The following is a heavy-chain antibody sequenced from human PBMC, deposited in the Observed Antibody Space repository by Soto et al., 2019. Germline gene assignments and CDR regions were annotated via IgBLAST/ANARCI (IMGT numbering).Heavy chain of an antibody. D-gene: IGHD2-2*01. Sequence: ASVKVSCKVSGYTLIELSMHWVRQAPGKGLEWMGGFAPEDGETVYAQKFQGRVTMTEDTSTDTAYLELSSLRSEDTAVYFCATTPETLQVVPAAMLAFDIWGQGTMVTVSS. CDR3: ATTPETLQVVPAAMLAFDI. CDR2: FAPEDGET. V-gene: IGHV1-24*01. J-gene: IGHJ3*02. CDR1: GYTLIELS.